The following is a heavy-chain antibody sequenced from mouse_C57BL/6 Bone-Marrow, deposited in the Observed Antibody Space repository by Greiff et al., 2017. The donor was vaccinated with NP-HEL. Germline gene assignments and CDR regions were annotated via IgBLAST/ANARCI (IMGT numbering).Heavy chain of an antibody. CDR3: ARSVYGYDVLYYAMDY. D-gene: IGHD2-2*01. J-gene: IGHJ4*01. CDR2: IYPRSGNT. V-gene: IGHV1-81*01. CDR1: GYTFTSYG. Sequence: QVQLQQSGAELARPGASVKLSCKASGYTFTSYGISWVKQRTGQGLEWIGEIYPRSGNTYYNEKFKGKATLTADKSSSTAYMELRSLTSEDSAVYFCARSVYGYDVLYYAMDYWGQGTSVTVSS.